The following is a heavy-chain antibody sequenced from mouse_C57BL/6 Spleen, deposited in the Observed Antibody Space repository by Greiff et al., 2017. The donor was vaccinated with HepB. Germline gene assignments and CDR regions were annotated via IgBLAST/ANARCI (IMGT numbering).Heavy chain of an antibody. V-gene: IGHV1-52*01. Sequence: VQLQQPGAELVRPGSSVKLSCKASGYTFTSYWMHWVKQRPIQGLEWIGNVDPSDSETHYNQKFKDKATLTVDKSSSTAYMQLSSLTSEDSAVYYCARRGGNWDYFDYWGQGTTLTVSS. D-gene: IGHD4-1*01. CDR3: ARRGGNWDYFDY. J-gene: IGHJ2*01. CDR1: GYTFTSYW. CDR2: VDPSDSET.